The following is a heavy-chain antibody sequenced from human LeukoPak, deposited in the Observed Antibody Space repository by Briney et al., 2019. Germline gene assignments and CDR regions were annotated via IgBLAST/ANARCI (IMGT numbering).Heavy chain of an antibody. CDR1: GFTFSSYA. J-gene: IGHJ4*02. V-gene: IGHV3-23*01. CDR2: ISGSGGST. D-gene: IGHD2-2*01. CDR3: AKGRFIVVVPAAPQGYFDY. Sequence: GGSLRLSCAASGFTFSSYAMSWVRQAPGKGLEWVSAISGSGGSTYYADSVEGRFTISRDNSKNTLYLQMNSLRAEDTAVYYCAKGRFIVVVPAAPQGYFDYWGQGTLVTVSS.